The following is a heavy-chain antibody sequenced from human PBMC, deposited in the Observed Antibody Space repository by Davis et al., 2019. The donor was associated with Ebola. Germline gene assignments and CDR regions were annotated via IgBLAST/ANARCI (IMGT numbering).Heavy chain of an antibody. CDR1: GYTFTSYG. CDR3: ARDPRIAAAGTVWFDP. V-gene: IGHV1-18*01. J-gene: IGHJ5*02. D-gene: IGHD6-13*01. Sequence: ASVKVSCKASGYTFTSYGISWVRQAPGQGLEWMGWISAYNGNTNYAQKLQGRVTMTTDTATSTAYMELRSLRSDDTAVYYCARDPRIAAAGTVWFDPWGQGTLVTVSS. CDR2: ISAYNGNT.